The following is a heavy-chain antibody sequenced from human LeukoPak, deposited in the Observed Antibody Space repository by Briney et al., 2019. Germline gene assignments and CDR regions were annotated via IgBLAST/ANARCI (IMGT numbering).Heavy chain of an antibody. CDR2: ISAYNGNT. Sequence: RASVKVSCKASGYTFTGYYMHWVRQAPGQGLEWMGWISAYNGNTNYAQKLQGRVTMTTDTSTSTACMELRSLRSDDTAVYYCARDHYYDSSGLDAFDIWGQGTMVTVSS. V-gene: IGHV1-18*04. CDR3: ARDHYYDSSGLDAFDI. CDR1: GYTFTGYY. J-gene: IGHJ3*02. D-gene: IGHD3-22*01.